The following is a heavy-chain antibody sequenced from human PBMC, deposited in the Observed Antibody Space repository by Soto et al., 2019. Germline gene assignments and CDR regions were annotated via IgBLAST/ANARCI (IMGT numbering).Heavy chain of an antibody. V-gene: IGHV5-51*01. CDR2: IYPGDSDT. J-gene: IGHJ3*02. CDR3: ARPQGFYYDSSGPRDAFDI. Sequence: GASLKISCKGSGYSFTNYWIVWVRQMPGKGLEWMGIIYPGDSDTKYSPSFQGQVTISADKSISTAYLQWRSLKASDSAMYYCARPQGFYYDSSGPRDAFDIWGQGTMVTVSS. D-gene: IGHD3-22*01. CDR1: GYSFTNYW.